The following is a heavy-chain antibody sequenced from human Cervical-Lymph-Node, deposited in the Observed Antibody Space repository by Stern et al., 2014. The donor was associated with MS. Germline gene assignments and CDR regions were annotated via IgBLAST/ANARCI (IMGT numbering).Heavy chain of an antibody. CDR3: AREVAGHRLGMMDV. CDR2: IKPSGGST. J-gene: IGHJ6*02. Sequence: MQLVESGAEVKKPGASVKVSCKASGYTFTNYYMHWVRQAPGQGLEWMGIIKPSGGSTSYVQKFQGRVTMTRATSTSTVYMELSSLRSEDTAVYYCAREVAGHRLGMMDVWGQGTTVTVSS. V-gene: IGHV1-46*01. D-gene: IGHD6-19*01. CDR1: GYTFTNYY.